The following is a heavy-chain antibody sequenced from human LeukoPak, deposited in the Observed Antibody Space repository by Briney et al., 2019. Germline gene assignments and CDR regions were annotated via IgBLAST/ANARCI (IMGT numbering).Heavy chain of an antibody. CDR1: GFTFSTYA. CDR3: ARDRGSDGGVYYYYGMDV. D-gene: IGHD3-10*01. V-gene: IGHV3-30*04. Sequence: GSLRLSCAASGFTFSTYAMNWVRQAPGKGLEWVAVISYDGRQNYYADSVKGRFTISRDNPKNTLYLQMNSLRDEDSAAYYCARDRGSDGGVYYYYGMDVWGQGTTVTVSS. CDR2: ISYDGRQN. J-gene: IGHJ6*02.